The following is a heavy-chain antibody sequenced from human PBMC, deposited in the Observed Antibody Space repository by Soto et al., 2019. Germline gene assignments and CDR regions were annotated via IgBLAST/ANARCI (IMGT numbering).Heavy chain of an antibody. CDR2: ITDNGGST. V-gene: IGHV3-23*01. Sequence: GGSLSLSCAASGFTFSRDGMSWVRQAPGKGLEWVSLITDNGGSTYYADSVKGRFTISRDNTKNTLFLQMNSMRAEDTAVYYCAKERATTNAFDYWGQGALVTVSS. CDR1: GFTFSRDG. CDR3: AKERATTNAFDY. J-gene: IGHJ4*02. D-gene: IGHD4-17*01.